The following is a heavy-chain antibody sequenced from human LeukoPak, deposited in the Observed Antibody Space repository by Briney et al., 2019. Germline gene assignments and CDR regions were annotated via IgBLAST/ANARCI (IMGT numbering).Heavy chain of an antibody. D-gene: IGHD4-11*01. J-gene: IGHJ6*02. CDR1: GFSFNGYA. Sequence: GGSLRLSCAASGFSFNGYAMTWVRQAPGKGLEWVSTIGGGGGTTYYADSVKGRFTISRDNSKSTLYLQLDSLRAEDTALYYCAKDDYSNYGMDVWGQGTTVTVSS. V-gene: IGHV3-23*01. CDR2: IGGGGGTT. CDR3: AKDDYSNYGMDV.